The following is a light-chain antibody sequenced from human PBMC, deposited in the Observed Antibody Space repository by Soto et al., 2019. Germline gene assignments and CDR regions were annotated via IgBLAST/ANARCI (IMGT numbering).Light chain of an antibody. V-gene: IGLV2-18*02. J-gene: IGLJ2*01. CDR1: SSDVGTYDR. CDR3: RSYASSTTLL. Sequence: QSALTQPPSVSGSPGQSVTISCIGSSSDVGTYDRVSWYQAPPGTAPKLIIYEVHYRPAGVPDRFSGSKSGNTASLTISGLQAEDEADYYCRSYASSTTLLFGGGTKLTVL. CDR2: EVH.